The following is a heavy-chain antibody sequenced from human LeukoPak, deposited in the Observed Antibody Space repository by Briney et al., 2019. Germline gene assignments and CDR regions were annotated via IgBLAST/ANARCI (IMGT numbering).Heavy chain of an antibody. CDR1: GXSISSYY. CDR3: AIGLGPYYYYGMDV. J-gene: IGHJ6*02. Sequence: SETLSLTCTVSGXSISSYYWSWIRQPPGKGLEWIGYIYYSGSTNYNPSLKSRVTISVDTSKNQFSLKLSSVTAADTAVYYCAIGLGPYYYYGMDVWGQGTTVTVSS. D-gene: IGHD3/OR15-3a*01. V-gene: IGHV4-59*01. CDR2: IYYSGST.